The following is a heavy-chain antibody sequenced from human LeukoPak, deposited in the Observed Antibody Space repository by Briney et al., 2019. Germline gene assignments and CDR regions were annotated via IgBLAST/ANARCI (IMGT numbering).Heavy chain of an antibody. D-gene: IGHD2-15*01. CDR1: GYTFTSYY. Sequence: ASVKVSCKTSGYTFTSYYVHWVRQAPGQGLEWMGIITPSGGNTTHSQKFQGRFTMNRDTSTSTVFMELSSLRSEDTAVYYCARAGGYYDYGMDVWGQGTTVTVSS. CDR2: ITPSGGNT. CDR3: ARAGGYYDYGMDV. J-gene: IGHJ6*02. V-gene: IGHV1-46*01.